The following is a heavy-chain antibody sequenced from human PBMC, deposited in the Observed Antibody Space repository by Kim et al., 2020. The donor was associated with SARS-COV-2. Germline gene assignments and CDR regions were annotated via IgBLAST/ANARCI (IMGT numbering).Heavy chain of an antibody. V-gene: IGHV1-8*01. Sequence: ASVKVSCKASGYTFTSYDINWVRQATGQGLEWMGWMNPNSGNTGYAQKFQGRVTMTRNTSISTAYMELSSLRSEDTAVYFCARRGNYSPLTWMAALNYWGQGTLVTVSS. CDR2: MNPNSGNT. J-gene: IGHJ4*02. CDR1: GYTFTSYD. D-gene: IGHD3-9*01. CDR3: ARRGNYSPLTWMAALNY.